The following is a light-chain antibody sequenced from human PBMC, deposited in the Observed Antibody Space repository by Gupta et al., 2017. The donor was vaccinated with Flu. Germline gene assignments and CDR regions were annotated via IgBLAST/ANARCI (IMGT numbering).Light chain of an antibody. CDR3: QSSDSSVSDVV. V-gene: IGLV3-25*01. CDR1: ALPNQD. Sequence: IACSGDALPNQDSYWYQQKPGQAPVLVTYNDNERPSGIPERFSGSSSGTTVTLTISGVQAEEEADYYCQSSDSSVSDVVFGGGTKLTVL. CDR2: NDN. J-gene: IGLJ2*01.